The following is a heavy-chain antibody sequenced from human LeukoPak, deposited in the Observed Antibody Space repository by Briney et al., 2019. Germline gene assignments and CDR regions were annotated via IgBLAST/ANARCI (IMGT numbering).Heavy chain of an antibody. CDR2: ISATRDIT. V-gene: IGHV3-48*01. CDR3: VRGSLASGVVVYYYYYLDV. CDR1: GFNYSSYT. Sequence: GGSLRLSCAAFGFNYSSYTMNWVRQAPGMGLEWLSYISATRDITYYADSVKGRYTISRDNAKNSLYLQMNNLRAEDTAVYYCVRGSLASGVVVYYYYYLDVWGKGTTVTVSS. J-gene: IGHJ6*03. D-gene: IGHD3-3*01.